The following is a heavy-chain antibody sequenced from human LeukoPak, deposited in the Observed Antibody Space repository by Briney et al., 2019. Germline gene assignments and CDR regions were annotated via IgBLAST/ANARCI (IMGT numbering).Heavy chain of an antibody. J-gene: IGHJ6*03. CDR3: ARDFQPRYYYYYMDV. D-gene: IGHD2-2*01. Sequence: SVKVPCKASGCTFSSYAISWVRQAPGQGLEWMGGIIPIFGTANYAQKFQGRVTITTDESTSTAYMELSSLRSEDTAVYYCARDFQPRYYYYYMDVWGKGTTVTVSS. CDR1: GCTFSSYA. V-gene: IGHV1-69*05. CDR2: IIPIFGTA.